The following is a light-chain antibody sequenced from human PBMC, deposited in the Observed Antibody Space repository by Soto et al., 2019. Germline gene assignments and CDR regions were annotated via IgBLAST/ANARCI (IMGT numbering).Light chain of an antibody. CDR1: QSVSSN. CDR3: LQYNNWPPPYT. Sequence: EIVMTQSPATLSVSPGERATLSCRASQSVSSNLAWYQQKPGQAPRLLIYGASTRATGIPARFSGSGSGTEFTLTISRLQSEDFAVYCCLQYNNWPPPYTFGQGTKLE. V-gene: IGKV3-15*01. CDR2: GAS. J-gene: IGKJ2*01.